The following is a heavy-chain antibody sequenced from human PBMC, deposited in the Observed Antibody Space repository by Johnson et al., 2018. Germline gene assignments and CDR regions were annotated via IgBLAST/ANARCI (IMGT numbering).Heavy chain of an antibody. J-gene: IGHJ3*02. V-gene: IGHV3-11*01. CDR3: TRAAYSSGWYFGAFDI. CDR2: MSSSGNII. Sequence: VQLLESGGGLVQXGGSLRLSCAASGFTFSDYYMSWIRQAPGKGLEWVSYMSSSGNIIYYADTVKGRFTISRDNSKNTLYLQMNRLRAEDTALYYCTRAAYSSGWYFGAFDIWCQGTMVTVSS. D-gene: IGHD6-19*01. CDR1: GFTFSDYY.